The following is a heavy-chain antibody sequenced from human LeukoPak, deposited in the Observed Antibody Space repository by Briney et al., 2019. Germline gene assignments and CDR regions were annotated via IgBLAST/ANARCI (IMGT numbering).Heavy chain of an antibody. CDR3: ARNDFWSGYYTGYMR. Sequence: SETLSLTCTVSGGSISSSSYYWGWIRQPPGKGLEWIGSIYYSGSTYYNPSLKSRVTISVDTSKNQFSLKLSSVTAADTAVYYCARNDFWSGYYTGYMRWGQGTLVTVSS. CDR2: IYYSGST. V-gene: IGHV4-39*07. J-gene: IGHJ4*02. D-gene: IGHD3-3*01. CDR1: GGSISSSSYY.